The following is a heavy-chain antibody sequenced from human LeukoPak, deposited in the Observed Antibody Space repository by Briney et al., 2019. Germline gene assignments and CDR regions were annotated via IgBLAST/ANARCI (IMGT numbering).Heavy chain of an antibody. D-gene: IGHD2-15*01. CDR3: ARGRGCSGGSCYSSYYYYYMDV. V-gene: IGHV4-34*01. CDR2: INHSGST. Sequence: SSETLSLTCAVYVGSFSGYYWSWIRQPPGKGLEWIGEINHSGSTNYNPSLKSRVTISVDTSKNQFSLKLSSVTAADTAVYYCARGRGCSGGSCYSSYYYYYMDVWGKGTTVTVSS. CDR1: VGSFSGYY. J-gene: IGHJ6*03.